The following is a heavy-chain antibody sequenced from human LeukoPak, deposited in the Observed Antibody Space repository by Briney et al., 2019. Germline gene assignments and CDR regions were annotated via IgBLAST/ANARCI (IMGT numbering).Heavy chain of an antibody. CDR3: ARDLPAGSGYCSGGSCG. Sequence: PGGSLRLSCAASGFTVSSNYMSWVRQAPGKGLEWVSVIYSGGSTYYADSVKGRFTISRDNAKNSLYLQMNSLRAEDTAVHYCARDLPAGSGYCSGGSCGGGQGTLVTVSS. J-gene: IGHJ4*02. CDR1: GFTVSSNY. CDR2: IYSGGST. D-gene: IGHD2-15*01. V-gene: IGHV3-53*01.